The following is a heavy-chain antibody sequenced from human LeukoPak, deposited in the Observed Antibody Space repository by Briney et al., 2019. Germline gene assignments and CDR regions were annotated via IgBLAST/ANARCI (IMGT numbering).Heavy chain of an antibody. CDR3: AKEYCSRTSCYTPLFDY. CDR1: GFTFSSYS. J-gene: IGHJ4*02. D-gene: IGHD2-2*02. CDR2: ISSRSDTI. Sequence: PGGSLRLSCAASGFTFSSYSMNWVRQAPGKGLEWVSYISSRSDTIYYADSVKGRFTISRDNSKNTLYLQMNSLRAEDTAVYYCAKEYCSRTSCYTPLFDYWGQGTLVTVSS. V-gene: IGHV3-48*01.